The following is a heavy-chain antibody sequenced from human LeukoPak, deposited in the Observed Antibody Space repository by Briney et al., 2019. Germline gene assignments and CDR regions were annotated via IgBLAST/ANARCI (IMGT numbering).Heavy chain of an antibody. D-gene: IGHD7-27*01. J-gene: IGHJ4*02. CDR3: ARWGNRALDY. CDR2: INSDGSST. Sequence: GGSLRLSCAASGLTFSSYWMLWVRQAPGKGLVWVSRINSDGSSTSYADSVKGRFTISRDNTKSTASLQMNSLRVEDTAVYYCARWGNRALDYWDQGALVTVSS. CDR1: GLTFSSYW. V-gene: IGHV3-74*01.